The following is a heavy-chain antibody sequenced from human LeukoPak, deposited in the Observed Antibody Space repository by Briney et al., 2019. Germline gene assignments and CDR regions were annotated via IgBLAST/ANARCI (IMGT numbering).Heavy chain of an antibody. CDR1: GFTFSSYA. Sequence: GGSLRLSCAASGFTFSSYAMHWVRQAPGKGLEWVAVISYDGSNKYYADSVKDRFTISRDNSKNTLYLQMNSLRGEDTAVYYCARERTDGSGYYRSAFDYWGQGMLVTVSS. D-gene: IGHD3-22*01. V-gene: IGHV3-30-3*01. CDR2: ISYDGSNK. J-gene: IGHJ4*02. CDR3: ARERTDGSGYYRSAFDY.